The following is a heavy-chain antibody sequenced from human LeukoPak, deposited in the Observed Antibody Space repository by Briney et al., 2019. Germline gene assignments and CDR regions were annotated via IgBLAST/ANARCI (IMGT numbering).Heavy chain of an antibody. J-gene: IGHJ5*02. D-gene: IGHD2-2*01. CDR1: GASINIGTYY. CDR2: FSYSGNI. Sequence: SETLSLTCTVSGASINIGTYYWGWVRQPPGKGLEWIGTFSYSGNIYYNPSLKSRVTISVDMSKNQFSPELTSVTAADTAVYYCARSSYGVPFDPWGQGILVTVSS. CDR3: ARSSYGVPFDP. V-gene: IGHV4-39*01.